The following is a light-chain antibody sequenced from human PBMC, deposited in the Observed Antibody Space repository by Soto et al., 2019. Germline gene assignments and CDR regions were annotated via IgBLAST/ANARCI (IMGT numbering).Light chain of an antibody. CDR1: GNIDNW. Sequence: DIQMTQSPSTLSASVGDRVTITCRASGNIDNWLAWYQQKPGTVPKLLISDASSLESGVPSRFSGSGSGTEFTLTINSLQPEDFSTYYFQQYSHYWTFGQATKVEI. V-gene: IGKV1-5*01. CDR3: QQYSHYWT. J-gene: IGKJ1*01. CDR2: DAS.